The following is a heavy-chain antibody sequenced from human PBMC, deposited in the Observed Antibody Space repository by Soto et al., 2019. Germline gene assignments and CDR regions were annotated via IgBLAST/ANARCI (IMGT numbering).Heavy chain of an antibody. Sequence: SETLSLTCTVSGGSISVYYWNWIRQSPGKGLEWIGYISYSGTTKYNPSLKSRVTISVDTSKNQFSLKLSSVTTADTAVYYCARSRRNYFDPWGQGTLVTVSS. CDR3: ARSRRNYFDP. J-gene: IGHJ5*02. V-gene: IGHV4-59*01. CDR2: ISYSGTT. CDR1: GGSISVYY.